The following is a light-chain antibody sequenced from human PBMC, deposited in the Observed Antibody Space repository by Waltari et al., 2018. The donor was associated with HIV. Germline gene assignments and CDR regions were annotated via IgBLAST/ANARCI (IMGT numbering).Light chain of an antibody. CDR1: QSVLYNSNNKNY. Sequence: DIVMTQSPDSLAASLGERATINCKSSQSVLYNSNNKNYLAWYQQKPGQPPKLLIYWASTRESGVPDRFSGSGSGTDFTLTISRLQAEDVAVYYCQQYYSSWTFGQGTKVEIK. J-gene: IGKJ1*01. CDR2: WAS. CDR3: QQYYSSWT. V-gene: IGKV4-1*01.